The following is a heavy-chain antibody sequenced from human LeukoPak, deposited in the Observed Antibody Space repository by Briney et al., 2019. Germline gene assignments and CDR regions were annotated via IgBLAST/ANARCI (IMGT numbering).Heavy chain of an antibody. V-gene: IGHV3-21*01. J-gene: IGHJ4*02. CDR2: ISSSSSYI. D-gene: IGHD1-26*01. Sequence: GGSLRLSCAASGFTISSYTFGSYSMNWVRQAPGKGLEWVSSISSSSSYIYYADSVKGRFTISRDNAKNSLYLQMNSLRAEDTAVYYCARDRSGSYYTPFDYWGQGTLVTVSS. CDR3: ARDRSGSYYTPFDY. CDR1: GFTISSYTFGSYS.